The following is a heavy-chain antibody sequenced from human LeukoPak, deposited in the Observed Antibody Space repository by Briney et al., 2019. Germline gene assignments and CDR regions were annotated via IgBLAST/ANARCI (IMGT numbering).Heavy chain of an antibody. CDR1: GFTFSSYS. J-gene: IGHJ4*02. D-gene: IGHD3-10*01. V-gene: IGHV3-48*01. Sequence: GGSLRLSCAASGFTFSSYSMNWVRQAPGKGLEWVSYISSTSSTIFYADSVKGRFTISRDSAKNSLYLQMNSLRAEDTAVYYCARDWFGVDYWGQGTLVTVSS. CDR3: ARDWFGVDY. CDR2: ISSTSSTI.